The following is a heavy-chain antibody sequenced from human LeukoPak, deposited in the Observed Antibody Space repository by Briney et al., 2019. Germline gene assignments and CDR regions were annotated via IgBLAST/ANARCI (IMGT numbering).Heavy chain of an antibody. CDR3: ARVCSTGWRFFDY. D-gene: IGHD6-19*01. CDR2: IYHSGST. J-gene: IGHJ4*02. V-gene: IGHV4-38-2*01. Sequence: PSETLSLTCAVSNYSISSGYYWGWLRQPPGKGLEWIGSIYHSGSTYYNPSLKSRVTLSVDTSKNQFSLKLSSVTAADTAVYYCARVCSTGWRFFDYWGQGTLVTASS. CDR1: NYSISSGYY.